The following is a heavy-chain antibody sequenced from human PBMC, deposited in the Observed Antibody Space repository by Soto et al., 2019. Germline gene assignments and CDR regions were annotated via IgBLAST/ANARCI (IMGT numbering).Heavy chain of an antibody. CDR3: ARASTRRHPTHYYYYMDV. CDR1: GFTFSSYS. D-gene: IGHD6-6*01. J-gene: IGHJ6*03. V-gene: IGHV3-21*01. Sequence: GGSLRLSCAASGFTFSSYSMNWVRQAPGKGLEWVSSISSSSSYIYYADSVKGRFTISRDNAKNSLYLQMNSLRAEDTAVYYCARASTRRHPTHYYYYMDVWGKGTTVTVSS. CDR2: ISSSSSYI.